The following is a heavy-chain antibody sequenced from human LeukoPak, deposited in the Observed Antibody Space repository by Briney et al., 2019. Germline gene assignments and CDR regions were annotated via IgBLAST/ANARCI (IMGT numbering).Heavy chain of an antibody. D-gene: IGHD1-26*01. CDR1: GFTFGDYA. J-gene: IGHJ4*02. V-gene: IGHV3-49*03. CDR2: IRSKAYGGTT. Sequence: GGSLRLSCTASGFTFGDYAMSWFRQAPGKGLEWVGFIRSKAYGGTTEYAASVKGRFSISRDDSKSIAYPQMNGLKTEDTAVYYCTREQVGATENFDYWGQGTLVTVSS. CDR3: TREQVGATENFDY.